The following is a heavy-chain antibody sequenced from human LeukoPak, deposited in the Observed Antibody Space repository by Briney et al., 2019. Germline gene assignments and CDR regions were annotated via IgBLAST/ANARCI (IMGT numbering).Heavy chain of an antibody. V-gene: IGHV3-48*03. CDR3: TRANYYDISGYDY. D-gene: IGHD3-22*01. CDR1: GFTFRRYE. Sequence: GGSLRLSCAASGFTFRRYEMNWVRQAPGKGLEWVSYIASSGSTIYYADSVKGRFTISRDNAKNSLYLQMNSLRAEDTAVYYCTRANYYDISGYDYWGQGTLVTVSS. CDR2: IASSGSTI. J-gene: IGHJ4*02.